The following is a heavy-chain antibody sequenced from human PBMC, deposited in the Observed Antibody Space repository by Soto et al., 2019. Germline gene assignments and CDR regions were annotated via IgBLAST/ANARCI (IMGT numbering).Heavy chain of an antibody. CDR2: IFYSGST. CDR3: ERRYGASFDY. V-gene: IGHV4-59*01. Sequence: QVQLQESGPGLVKPSETLSLTCTVSGVSISRYYWSWIRRPPGKGLEWIGYIFYSGSTNYNPSLKRPVTVAVGPSKNQFSLKLSSVTAAYTAVYYCERRYGASFDYWGQGALVTVSS. CDR1: GVSISRYY. D-gene: IGHD4-17*01. J-gene: IGHJ4*02.